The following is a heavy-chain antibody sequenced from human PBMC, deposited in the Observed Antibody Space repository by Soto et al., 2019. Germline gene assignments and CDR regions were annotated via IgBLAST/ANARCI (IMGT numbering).Heavy chain of an antibody. J-gene: IGHJ4*02. CDR3: AKGPYYYDSSGYLDY. Sequence: GGSLRLSCAASGFTFSSYGMHWVRQAPGKGLGWVAVISYDGSNKYYADSVKGRFTISRDNSKNTLYLQMNSLRAEDTAVYYCAKGPYYYDSSGYLDYWGQGTLVTVSS. CDR1: GFTFSSYG. V-gene: IGHV3-30*18. D-gene: IGHD3-22*01. CDR2: ISYDGSNK.